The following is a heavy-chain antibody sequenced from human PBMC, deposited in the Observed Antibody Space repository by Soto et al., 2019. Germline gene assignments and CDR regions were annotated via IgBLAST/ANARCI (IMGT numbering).Heavy chain of an antibody. CDR1: GFTFSDYY. CDR2: ISSSSSYT. CDR3: ARDRGLRYFDWLLYEDYYYGMDV. V-gene: IGHV3-11*06. D-gene: IGHD3-9*01. J-gene: IGHJ6*02. Sequence: QVQLVESGGGLVKPGGSLRLSCAASGFTFSDYYMSWIRQAPGKGLEWVSYISSSSSYTNYADSVKGRFTISRDNAKNSLYLQMNSLRAEDTAVYYCARDRGLRYFDWLLYEDYYYGMDVWGQGTTVTVSS.